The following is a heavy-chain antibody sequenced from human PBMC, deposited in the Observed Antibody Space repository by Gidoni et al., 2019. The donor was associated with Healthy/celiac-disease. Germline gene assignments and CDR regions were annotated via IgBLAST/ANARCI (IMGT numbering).Heavy chain of an antibody. D-gene: IGHD4-17*01. V-gene: IGHV3-48*01. CDR3: AKNPVPPHPHDYGVLFDI. CDR1: GFTFSSYR. CDR2: ISSSSSTI. Sequence: EVQLVESGGGLVQPGGSLRLSCAASGFTFSSYRMNWVRQAPGKGLEWVSYISSSSSTIYYADSVKGRFTISRDNAKNSLYLQMNSLRAEDTAVYYCAKNPVPPHPHDYGVLFDIWGQGTMVTVSS. J-gene: IGHJ3*02.